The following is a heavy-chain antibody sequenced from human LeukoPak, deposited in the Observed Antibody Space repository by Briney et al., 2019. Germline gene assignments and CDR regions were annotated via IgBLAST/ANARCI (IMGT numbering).Heavy chain of an antibody. V-gene: IGHV3-7*01. CDR1: GFTFSSYW. J-gene: IGHJ5*02. D-gene: IGHD2-15*01. CDR2: IKQDGSEK. CDR3: AREVVGDPDWFDP. Sequence: PGGSLRLSCAASGFTFSSYWMSWVRQAPGKGLEWVANIKQDGSEKYYADSVKGRFTISRDNAKNSLYLQMNSLRAEDTAVYYCAREVVGDPDWFDPWGQGTLVTVSS.